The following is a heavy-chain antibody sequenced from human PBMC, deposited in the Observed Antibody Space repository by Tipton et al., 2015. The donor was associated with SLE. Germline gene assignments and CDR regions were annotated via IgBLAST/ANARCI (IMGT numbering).Heavy chain of an antibody. CDR3: ARGGGSYYDY. CDR1: GGSISSHY. Sequence: TLSLTCTVSGGSISSHYWSWIRQPPGKTLEWIGYIYSGGSTNYNPSIKSRITLSLDTSKNQFYLRVNSVTAADTAVYYCARGGGSYYDYWGQGTLVTVSS. CDR2: IYSGGST. J-gene: IGHJ4*02. V-gene: IGHV4-59*08. D-gene: IGHD1-26*01.